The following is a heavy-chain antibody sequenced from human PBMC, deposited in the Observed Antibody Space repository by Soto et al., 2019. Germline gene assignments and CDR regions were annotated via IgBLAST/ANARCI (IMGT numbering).Heavy chain of an antibody. CDR3: ARESEGSFDY. Sequence: PSETLSLTCTVSGGSISGYYWNWIRQPPGKGLEWIGYIYYSGSTNYNPSLKSRVTISVGTSKNQFSLKLSSVTAADTAVYYCARESEGSFDYWGQGTLVTVSS. V-gene: IGHV4-59*01. CDR2: IYYSGST. J-gene: IGHJ4*02. CDR1: GGSISGYY.